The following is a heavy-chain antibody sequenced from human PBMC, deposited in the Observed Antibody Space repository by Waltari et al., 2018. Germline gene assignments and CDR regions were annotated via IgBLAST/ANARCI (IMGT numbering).Heavy chain of an antibody. J-gene: IGHJ4*02. CDR2: IDPEDGET. V-gene: IGHV1-69-2*01. D-gene: IGHD3-10*01. CDR3: APLPGGSGQTFDY. CDR1: GYTFIAYF. Sequence: EVQLVQSGAEVKKPGATVKISCKASGYTFIAYFLPWVPQAPGKGREWVGRIDPEDGETVYAGKIQGRVTITADTSTDTSYLELSSLRSDDTAVYYCAPLPGGSGQTFDYWGQGTLLTVSS.